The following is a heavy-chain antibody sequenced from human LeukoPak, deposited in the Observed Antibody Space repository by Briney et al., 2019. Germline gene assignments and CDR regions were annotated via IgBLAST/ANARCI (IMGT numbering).Heavy chain of an antibody. CDR1: GGSISSSSYY. CDR2: IYYSGST. D-gene: IGHD2-2*02. Sequence: KPSETLSLTCTVSGGSISSSSYYWGWIRQPPGKGLEWIGSIYYSGSTYYNPSLKSRVTISVDTSKNQFSLKLSSVTAADTAVYYCARQRTSCYRAGECYFDYWGQGTLVTVSS. CDR3: ARQRTSCYRAGECYFDY. J-gene: IGHJ4*02. V-gene: IGHV4-39*01.